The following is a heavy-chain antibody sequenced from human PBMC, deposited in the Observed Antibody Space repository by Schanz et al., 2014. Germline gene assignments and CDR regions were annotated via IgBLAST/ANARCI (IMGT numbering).Heavy chain of an antibody. Sequence: EVHLVESGGGLVQPGGFLRLSCAASGFTFSSYSMHWVRQAPGKGLEWVSFIYIGGNTYYADSVKGRFTISRDNSKNTVYIQMNSLRAEDTAVYYCARGGPAYYFDDWGQGTLVTVSS. CDR1: GFTFSSYS. CDR3: ARGGPAYYFDD. V-gene: IGHV3-66*01. J-gene: IGHJ4*02. CDR2: IYIGGNT.